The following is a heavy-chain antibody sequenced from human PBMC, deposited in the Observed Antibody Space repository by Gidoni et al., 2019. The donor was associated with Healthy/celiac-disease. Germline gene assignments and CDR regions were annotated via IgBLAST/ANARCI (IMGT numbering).Heavy chain of an antibody. V-gene: IGHV4-61*02. Sequence: QVQLHESGPGLVKPSQPLSLTCTVSGGSISRGSYYWSWIRQPAGKGLEWIGRIYTSGSTNYNPSLKGRVTMSVDTSKNQFSLKLSSVTAADTAVYYCAREPSITIFGNDAFDIWGQGTMVTVSS. CDR2: IYTSGST. CDR1: GGSISRGSYY. D-gene: IGHD3-3*01. CDR3: AREPSITIFGNDAFDI. J-gene: IGHJ3*02.